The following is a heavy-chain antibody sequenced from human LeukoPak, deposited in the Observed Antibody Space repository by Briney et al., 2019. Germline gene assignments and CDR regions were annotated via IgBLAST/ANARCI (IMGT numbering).Heavy chain of an antibody. J-gene: IGHJ3*02. V-gene: IGHV3-9*01. D-gene: IGHD3-16*01. CDR2: MIWNSDSR. Sequence: GGSLRLSCAASGFKFDDKAMHWVRQSPGKGLEWVSSMIWNSDSRGYAESVKGRFTVSRDNAKNSLYLQMNSLRGEDTAIYYCARKALVFGGTIIIPDAFDIWGQGTLVTVSS. CDR1: GFKFDDKA. CDR3: ARKALVFGGTIIIPDAFDI.